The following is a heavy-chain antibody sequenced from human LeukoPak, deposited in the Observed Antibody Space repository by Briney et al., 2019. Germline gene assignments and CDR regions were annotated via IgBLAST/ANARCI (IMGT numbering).Heavy chain of an antibody. D-gene: IGHD3-22*01. CDR1: GGSISTYY. V-gene: IGHV4-59*01. J-gene: IGHJ3*02. CDR2: SYYSGST. Sequence: KPSETLSLTCTVSGGSISTYYWSWIRQPPGKGLEWIGYSYYSGSTNYNPSLKSRGTISVDTSKNQFSLKLSSVAPADTAVYYCARGRYYDSGGYYLSDAFDIWGQGTMVTVSS. CDR3: ARGRYYDSGGYYLSDAFDI.